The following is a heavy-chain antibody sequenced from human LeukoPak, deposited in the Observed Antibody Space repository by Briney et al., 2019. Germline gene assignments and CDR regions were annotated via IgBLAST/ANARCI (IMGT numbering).Heavy chain of an antibody. D-gene: IGHD6-13*01. J-gene: IGHJ6*02. CDR3: ARGSISSSWLKRDYYYYYGMDV. Sequence: SETLSLTCTVSGDSISSSSYYWGWIRQPPGKGLEWIESIYYSGSTYYNPSLKSRVTISVDTSKNQFSLKLSSVTAADTAVYYCARGSISSSWLKRDYYYYYGMDVWGQGTTVTVSS. CDR2: IYYSGST. V-gene: IGHV4-39*01. CDR1: GDSISSSSYY.